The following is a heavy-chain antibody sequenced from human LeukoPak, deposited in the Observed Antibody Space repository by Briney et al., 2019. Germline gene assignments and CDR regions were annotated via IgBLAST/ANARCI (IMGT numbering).Heavy chain of an antibody. Sequence: GGSLRLSCAASGFIFSSNAMSWVRQAPGKWLEWVSAISGSGDSSYYADSVKGRLTISRDNSKNTLYLQMNSLRAEDTAVYYCAKDGDGDCFDYWGQGTLVTVSS. CDR2: ISGSGDSS. V-gene: IGHV3-23*01. D-gene: IGHD4-17*01. CDR3: AKDGDGDCFDY. J-gene: IGHJ4*02. CDR1: GFIFSSNA.